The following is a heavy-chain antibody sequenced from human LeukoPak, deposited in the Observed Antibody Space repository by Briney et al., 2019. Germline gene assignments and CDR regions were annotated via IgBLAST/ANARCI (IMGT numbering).Heavy chain of an antibody. CDR2: SRDKAKSFTT. CDR1: RFTFNDHF. D-gene: IGHD2-2*01. Sequence: PGRSLSLSCAASRFTFNDHFMDSVGQAAGTGREWVGRSRDKAKSFTTEYAASLRGRSTITTDDSKNSLYLQMNSLKTDDTAVYYCARGDAYTRRYVDNWGQGTLVIVSS. J-gene: IGHJ4*02. V-gene: IGHV3-72*01. CDR3: ARGDAYTRRYVDN.